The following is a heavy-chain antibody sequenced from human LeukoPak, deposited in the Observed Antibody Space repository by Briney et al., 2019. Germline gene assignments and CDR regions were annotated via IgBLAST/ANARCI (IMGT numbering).Heavy chain of an antibody. CDR3: ARGPTHYVWGSQS. CDR1: GFTFSSYS. Sequence: GGSLRLSCAASGFTFSSYSMNWVRQAPGKGLEWVSYISSSSSTIYYADSVKGRFTISRDNAKNSLYLQMNSLRAEDTAVYYCARGPTHYVWGSQSGGQGTLVTVSS. D-gene: IGHD3-16*01. CDR2: ISSSSSTI. J-gene: IGHJ4*02. V-gene: IGHV3-48*01.